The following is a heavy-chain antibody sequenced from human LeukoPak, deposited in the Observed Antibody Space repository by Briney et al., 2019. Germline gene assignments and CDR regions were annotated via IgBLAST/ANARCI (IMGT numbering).Heavy chain of an antibody. CDR2: IYHSGST. V-gene: IGHV4-30-2*01. J-gene: IGHJ3*02. D-gene: IGHD3-22*01. Sequence: LRLSCAASGFTFSDYYMSWIRQPPGKGLEWIGDIYHSGSTYYNPSLKSRVTISVDRSKNQFSLKLSSVTAADTAVYYCARGYDTYYYDSTGYYSSALDIWGQGTMVTVSS. CDR1: GFTFSDYY. CDR3: ARGYDTYYYDSTGYYSSALDI.